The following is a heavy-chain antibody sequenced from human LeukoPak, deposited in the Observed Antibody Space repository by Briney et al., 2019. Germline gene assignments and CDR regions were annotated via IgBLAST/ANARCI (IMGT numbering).Heavy chain of an antibody. D-gene: IGHD2-2*01. Sequence: GGSLRVYCAASGFTFSSYVMSWVRQAPGKGLEGVSAISGGGCSTYYADSVKGGFTMSRDSPKNTLYLQMDSLRAEDTAVYYCARDRYCSSTSCYADSTYYFYYGMDVWGQGTTVTVSS. CDR1: GFTFSSYV. J-gene: IGHJ6*02. CDR2: ISGGGCST. V-gene: IGHV3-23*01. CDR3: ARDRYCSSTSCYADSTYYFYYGMDV.